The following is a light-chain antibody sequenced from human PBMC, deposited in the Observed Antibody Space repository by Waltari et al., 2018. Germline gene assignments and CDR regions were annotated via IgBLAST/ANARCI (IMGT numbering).Light chain of an antibody. Sequence: QDPKKGPGNLLKGNRVGSHNKGDKIPERFSGTSSGAERYLTISSLQSEDEADYYCQTGGHGTWVFGGGTKLTVL. CDR3: QTGGHGTWV. V-gene: IGLV4-69*01. J-gene: IGLJ3*02. CDR2: GNRVGSH.